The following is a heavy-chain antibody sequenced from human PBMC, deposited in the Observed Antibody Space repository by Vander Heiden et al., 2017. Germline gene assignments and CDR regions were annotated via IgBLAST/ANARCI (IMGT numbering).Heavy chain of an antibody. Sequence: EVQLVESGGGLVQPGGSLKLSCEASGITFSSDWMNWFRQAPGKGLEWVANIKQDGSEKRYIDSVKGRFAISRDNAKQSVYLQMNNLRVDDSAVYYCAGGRGWLTDYWGQGVLVTVSS. CDR1: GITFSSDW. D-gene: IGHD6-19*01. J-gene: IGHJ4*02. V-gene: IGHV3-7*01. CDR2: IKQDGSEK. CDR3: AGGRGWLTDY.